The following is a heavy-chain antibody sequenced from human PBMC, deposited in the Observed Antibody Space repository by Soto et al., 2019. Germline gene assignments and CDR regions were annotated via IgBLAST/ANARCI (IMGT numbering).Heavy chain of an antibody. J-gene: IGHJ3*02. D-gene: IGHD2-15*01. V-gene: IGHV4-31*03. CDR2: IYYIGST. Sequence: SETLSLTCTVSGGSISSGGYYWSWIRQHPGKGQEWIWYIYYIGSTYYNPSLKSRVTISVDTSKNQFSLKLSSVTAADTAVYYCARYLGYCSGGSCDHDAFDIWGQGTMVTVSS. CDR1: GGSISSGGYY. CDR3: ARYLGYCSGGSCDHDAFDI.